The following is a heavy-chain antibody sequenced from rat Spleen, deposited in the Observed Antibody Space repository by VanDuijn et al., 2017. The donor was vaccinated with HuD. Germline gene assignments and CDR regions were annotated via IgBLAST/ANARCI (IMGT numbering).Heavy chain of an antibody. CDR1: GFTFSNYG. J-gene: IGHJ2*01. D-gene: IGHD1-7*01. V-gene: IGHV5-19*01. CDR2: ISPRGGST. Sequence: EVQLVESGGGLVQPGRSLKLSCAASGFTFSNYGMYWIRQAPTKGLEWVASISPRGGSTYYRDSVKGRFTISRDNAENTVYLQMNSLRSEDTATYYCAVAGYGYWGQGVMVTVSS. CDR3: AVAGYGY.